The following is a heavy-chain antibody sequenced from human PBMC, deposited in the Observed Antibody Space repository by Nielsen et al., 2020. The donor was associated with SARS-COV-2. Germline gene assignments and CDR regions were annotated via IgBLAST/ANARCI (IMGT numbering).Heavy chain of an antibody. J-gene: IGHJ4*02. D-gene: IGHD5-18*01. CDR3: ARAAGTAIDY. CDR2: IDSAGDT. CDR1: GFNFSCYD. Sequence: GESLKISCAASGFNFSCYDIFWVRQATGKGLEWVATIDSAGDTFYPGSVKGRFSVSRENGKNSLFLQMNSLRDGDTAVYYCARAAGTAIDYWGQGTLVTVSS. V-gene: IGHV3-13*04.